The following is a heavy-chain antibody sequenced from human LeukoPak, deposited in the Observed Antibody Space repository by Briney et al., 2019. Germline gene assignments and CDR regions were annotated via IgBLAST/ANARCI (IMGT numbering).Heavy chain of an antibody. CDR3: ARGSRDYDSSGSPDHYGMDV. Sequence: GASVKVSCKASGYTFTGYYMHWVRQAPGQGLEWMGWINPNSGGTNYAQKFQGRVTMTRDTSISTAYMELSRLRSGDTAVYYCARGSRDYDSSGSPDHYGMDVWGQGTTVTVSS. CDR1: GYTFTGYY. J-gene: IGHJ6*02. D-gene: IGHD3-22*01. CDR2: INPNSGGT. V-gene: IGHV1-2*02.